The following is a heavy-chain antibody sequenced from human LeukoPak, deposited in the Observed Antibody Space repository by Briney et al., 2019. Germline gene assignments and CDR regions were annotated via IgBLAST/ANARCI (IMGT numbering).Heavy chain of an antibody. CDR2: ITSSGGDT. V-gene: IGHV3-23*01. CDR1: GFTFSNFG. CDR3: AKDPSYDILTGYSPHFDY. D-gene: IGHD3-9*01. Sequence: HPGGSLRLSCAASGFTFSNFGMSWVRQAPGKGLEWVSTITSSGGDTYYADSVKGRFTISRDNSKNTLYLQMNSLRPEDTAVYYCAKDPSYDILTGYSPHFDYWGQGTLVTVSS. J-gene: IGHJ4*02.